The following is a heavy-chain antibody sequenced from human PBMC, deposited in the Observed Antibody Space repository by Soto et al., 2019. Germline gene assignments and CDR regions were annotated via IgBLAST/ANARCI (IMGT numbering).Heavy chain of an antibody. CDR1: GGSISSSIYY. CDR3: ARMGSRKRFDY. Sequence: QLQLQESGPGLVKPSETLSLTCIVSGGSISSSIYYWGWIRQPPGKGLEWIGTIYYSGSTYYNPSLKSRVTISVDTSNNQFSLRLTSVTAADTAVYYCARMGSRKRFDYWGLGALVTASS. D-gene: IGHD1-1*01. J-gene: IGHJ4*02. CDR2: IYYSGST. V-gene: IGHV4-39*01.